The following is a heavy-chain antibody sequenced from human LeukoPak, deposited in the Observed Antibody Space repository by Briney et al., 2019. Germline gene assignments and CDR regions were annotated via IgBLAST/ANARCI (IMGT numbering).Heavy chain of an antibody. CDR3: ARVSLWFGEYYMDV. CDR2: ISSSSSTI. V-gene: IGHV3-48*01. CDR1: RCTFSSYS. J-gene: IGHJ6*03. Sequence: GGSLRLSCAASRCTFSSYSMHWLRPAPGKGLDGVSYISSSSSTIYYADSVKGRFTISRDNAKNSLYLQMNSLRAEDTAVYYCARVSLWFGEYYMDVWGKGTTVTVSS. D-gene: IGHD3-10*01.